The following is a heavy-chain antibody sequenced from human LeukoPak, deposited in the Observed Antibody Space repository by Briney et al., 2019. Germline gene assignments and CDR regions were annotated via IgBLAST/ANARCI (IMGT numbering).Heavy chain of an antibody. CDR1: GGSFSGYY. J-gene: IGHJ6*02. V-gene: IGHV4-34*01. D-gene: IGHD6-13*01. Sequence: SETLSLTCAVYGGSFSGYYWSWLRQPPGKGLEWIGEINHSGSTNYNPSLKSRVTISVDTSKNQFSLKLSSVTAADTAVYHCARGPRIAAAGTRGFYYGMDVWGQGTTVTVSS. CDR3: ARGPRIAAAGTRGFYYGMDV. CDR2: INHSGST.